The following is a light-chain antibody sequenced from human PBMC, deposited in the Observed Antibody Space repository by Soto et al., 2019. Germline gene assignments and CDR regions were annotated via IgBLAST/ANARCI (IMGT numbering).Light chain of an antibody. V-gene: IGLV2-11*01. CDR2: DVN. CDR3: CSYAGRYTFYV. CDR1: SSDVGGYNY. J-gene: IGLJ1*01. Sequence: QSALTQPRSVSGSPGQSVTISCTGTSSDVGGYNYVSWYQQHPGKAPKLMIYDVNKRPSGXXDRFSGSKSGNTASLTISGLQAEDEADYFCCSYAGRYTFYVFDTRTKLTVL.